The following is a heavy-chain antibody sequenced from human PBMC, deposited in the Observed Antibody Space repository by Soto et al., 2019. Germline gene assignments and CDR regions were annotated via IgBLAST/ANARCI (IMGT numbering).Heavy chain of an antibody. CDR1: GGTFSSYA. V-gene: IGHV1-69*01. J-gene: IGHJ3*02. CDR2: IIPIFGTA. CDR3: ARVVNYDSSGYVAFDI. Sequence: QVQLVQSGAEVKKPGSSVKVSCKASGGTFSSYAISWVRQAPGQGLEWMGGIIPIFGTANYAQKFQGRVTITADESTSTADIERSSLRSEDTAVYYCARVVNYDSSGYVAFDIWGQGTMVTVSS. D-gene: IGHD3-22*01.